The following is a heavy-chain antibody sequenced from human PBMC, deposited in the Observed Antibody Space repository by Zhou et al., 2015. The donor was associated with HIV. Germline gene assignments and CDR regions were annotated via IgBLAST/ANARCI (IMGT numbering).Heavy chain of an antibody. D-gene: IGHD5-18*01. J-gene: IGHJ5*02. CDR2: IIPIVNTT. CDR1: GGTFSNFA. CDR3: ARDESSADTAMVFWFDP. V-gene: IGHV1-69*01. Sequence: QVQLVQSGAEVKKPGSSVKVSCKASGGTFSNFALSWVRQAPGQGLEWMGAIIPIVNTTNYAQKFQGRVSITADESTSTAYMELSSLRSEDSAIYYCARDESSADTAMVFWFDPWGQGTLVTVSS.